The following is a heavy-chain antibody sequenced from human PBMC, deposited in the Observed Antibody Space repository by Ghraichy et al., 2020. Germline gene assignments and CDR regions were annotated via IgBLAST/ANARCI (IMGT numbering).Heavy chain of an antibody. CDR2: ISYDGSNK. Sequence: GGSLRLSCAASGFTFSSYAMHWVRQAPGKGLEWVAVISYDGSNKYYADSVKGRFTISRDNSKNTLYLQMNSLRAEDTAVYYCARGEDYDSREAGHYYGMDVWGQGTTVTVSS. V-gene: IGHV3-30-3*01. J-gene: IGHJ6*02. D-gene: IGHD3-22*01. CDR1: GFTFSSYA. CDR3: ARGEDYDSREAGHYYGMDV.